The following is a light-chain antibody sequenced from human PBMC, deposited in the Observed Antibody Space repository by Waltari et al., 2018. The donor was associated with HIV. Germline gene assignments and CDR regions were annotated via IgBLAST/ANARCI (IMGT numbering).Light chain of an antibody. CDR2: RKH. J-gene: IGLJ3*02. CDR3: DGWDNSLSGGV. Sequence: QSVLTPPPSASGTPGPRVTISCSGSRSNIGNNDVYWFQHLPGTAPKFLIYRKHQRPPGLTDRFTGSTSGTAGTLAMSGVRAEDEADYHCDGWDNSLSGGVFGGGTKPTVL. CDR1: RSNIGNND. V-gene: IGLV1-47*01.